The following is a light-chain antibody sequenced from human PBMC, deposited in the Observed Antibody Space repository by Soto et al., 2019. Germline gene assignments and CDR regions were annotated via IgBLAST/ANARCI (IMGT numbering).Light chain of an antibody. J-gene: IGKJ1*01. Sequence: DLQMTQSPSNLSASVGDRVTITCRASQFISTWMAWYQQKPGKAPKLLISEASSLDSGVPSRFSGGVSGTDFTLTINSLQPDDFATYYCQQYNTYPWTFGQGTKLEIK. CDR3: QQYNTYPWT. V-gene: IGKV1-5*01. CDR1: QFISTW. CDR2: EAS.